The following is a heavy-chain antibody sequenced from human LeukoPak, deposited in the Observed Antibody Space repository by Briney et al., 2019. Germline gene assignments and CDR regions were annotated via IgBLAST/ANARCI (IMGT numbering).Heavy chain of an antibody. Sequence: TSETLSLTCAVYGGSFSGYYWSWIRQPPGKGLEWIGEINHSGSTNYNPSLKSRVTISVDTSKNQFSLKLSSVTAADTAVYYCAREGDYYDSSGYPIDYWGQGTLVTVSS. CDR3: AREGDYYDSSGYPIDY. J-gene: IGHJ4*02. D-gene: IGHD3-22*01. V-gene: IGHV4-34*01. CDR2: INHSGST. CDR1: GGSFSGYY.